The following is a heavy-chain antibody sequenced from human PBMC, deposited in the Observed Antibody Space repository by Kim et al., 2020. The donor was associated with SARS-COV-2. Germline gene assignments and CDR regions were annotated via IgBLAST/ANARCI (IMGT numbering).Heavy chain of an antibody. Sequence: GGSLRLSCAASGFTFSSYGMHWVRQAPGKGLEWVAVIWYDGSNKYYADSVKGRFTISRDNSKNTLYLQMNSLRAEDTAVYYCAREGGVEGCYNSGCYFDYWGQGTLVTVSS. V-gene: IGHV3-33*01. CDR2: IWYDGSNK. CDR3: AREGGVEGCYNSGCYFDY. CDR1: GFTFSSYG. D-gene: IGHD5-12*01. J-gene: IGHJ4*02.